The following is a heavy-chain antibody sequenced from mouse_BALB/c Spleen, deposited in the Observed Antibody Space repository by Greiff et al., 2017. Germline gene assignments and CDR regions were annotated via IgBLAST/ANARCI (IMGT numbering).Heavy chain of an antibody. CDR2: IWTGGGT. Sequence: QVQLKESGPGLVAPSQSLSITCTVSGFSLTSYDISWIRQPPGKGLEWLGVIWTGGGTNYNSAFMSRLSISKDNSKSQVFLKMNSLQTDDTAIYYCVRDRWGFVDYWGQGTSVTVSS. CDR3: VRDRWGFVDY. D-gene: IGHD2-3*01. CDR1: GFSLTSYD. J-gene: IGHJ4*01. V-gene: IGHV2-9-2*01.